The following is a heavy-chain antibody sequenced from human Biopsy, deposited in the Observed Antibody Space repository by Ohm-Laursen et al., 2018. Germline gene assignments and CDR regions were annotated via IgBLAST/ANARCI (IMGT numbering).Heavy chain of an antibody. V-gene: IGHV1-69*06. D-gene: IGHD3-22*01. CDR2: VMPFFGTA. CDR3: ARHYYDTSGYNWFDP. CDR1: GGTFSSDI. J-gene: IGHJ5*02. Sequence: SVKVSCKASGGTFSSDIFAWVRQAPGQRPEWMGDVMPFFGTAQYAPKLQGRVSMAADKTTYTAYMELTSLTSEDTAVYFCARHYYDTSGYNWFDPWGQGTLVTVSS.